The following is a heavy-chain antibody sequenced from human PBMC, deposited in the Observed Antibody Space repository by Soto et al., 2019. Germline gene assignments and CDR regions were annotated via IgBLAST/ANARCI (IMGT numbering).Heavy chain of an antibody. D-gene: IGHD6-19*01. CDR2: IYHSGSL. Sequence: SETLSLTSAASGYPISNGYNWGWIRQPPGKGLEGIGSIYHSGSLYSNTSLKSRATIQVDQSKNPFSMTMSSVTAPDTAVYYCARGGSAYRSGWWYFDSWGQGNMVTVYS. V-gene: IGHV4-38-2*01. J-gene: IGHJ4*02. CDR3: ARGGSAYRSGWWYFDS. CDR1: GYPISNGYN.